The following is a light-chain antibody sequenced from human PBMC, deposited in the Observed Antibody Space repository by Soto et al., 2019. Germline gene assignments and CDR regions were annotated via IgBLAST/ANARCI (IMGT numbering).Light chain of an antibody. CDR2: AAS. CDR1: QGISSY. Sequence: AIRMTQSPSSLSASTGDRVTITCRASQGISSYLAWYQQKPGKAPKLLIYAASTLQSGVPSRFSGSGSGTDFTLTISCLQSEDFALYYCLQRNNWPPWTFGQGTKVDIK. CDR3: LQRNNWPPWT. J-gene: IGKJ1*01. V-gene: IGKV1-8*01.